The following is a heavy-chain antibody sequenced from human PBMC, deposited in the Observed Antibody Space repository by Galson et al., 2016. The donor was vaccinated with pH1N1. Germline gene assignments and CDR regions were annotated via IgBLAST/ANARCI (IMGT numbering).Heavy chain of an antibody. CDR1: GYNFTNYW. V-gene: IGHV5-51*01. J-gene: IGHJ5*02. CDR3: TRHDRFCSGGSCYSVWFDP. Sequence: QSGAEVTKPGDSLKISCKVSGYNFTNYWIGWVRQMPGKGLEWMGIIYPGDSDTKYRPSFQGHVTISADRSLTTAYLQWSSLRASDTAIYYCTRHDRFCSGGSCYSVWFDPWGQGTLVTVSS. CDR2: IYPGDSDT. D-gene: IGHD2-15*01.